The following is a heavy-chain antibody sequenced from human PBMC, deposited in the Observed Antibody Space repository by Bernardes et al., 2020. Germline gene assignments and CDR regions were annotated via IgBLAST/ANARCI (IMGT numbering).Heavy chain of an antibody. V-gene: IGHV4-34*01. Sequence: SETLSLTCAVYGGSFSGYYWSWIRQPPGKGLEWIGEINHSGSTNYNPSLKSRVTISVDTSKNQFSLKLSSVTAADTAVYYCARGREQWLDRNYFDYWGQGTLVTVSS. CDR3: ARGREQWLDRNYFDY. CDR1: GGSFSGYY. CDR2: INHSGST. D-gene: IGHD6-19*01. J-gene: IGHJ4*02.